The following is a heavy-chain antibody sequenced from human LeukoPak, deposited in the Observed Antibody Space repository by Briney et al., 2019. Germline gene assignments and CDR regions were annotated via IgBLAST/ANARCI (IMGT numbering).Heavy chain of an antibody. D-gene: IGHD1-26*01. V-gene: IGHV3-30*03. CDR2: ISYDGSNK. Sequence: PGRSLRLSCAASGFTFSSYGMHWVRQAPGKGLEWVAAISYDGSNKFYADSVKGRFTISRDNSKSTLYLQMNSLTAEDTAVYYCARGGYSGTYYFDYWGQGTLVTVSS. CDR3: ARGGYSGTYYFDY. J-gene: IGHJ4*02. CDR1: GFTFSSYG.